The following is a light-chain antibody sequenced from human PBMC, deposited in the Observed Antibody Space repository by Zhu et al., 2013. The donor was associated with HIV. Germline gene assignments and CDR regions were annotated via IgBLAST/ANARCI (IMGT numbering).Light chain of an antibody. V-gene: IGKV3-20*01. CDR3: HQYANTPIT. CDR2: GAS. Sequence: EIVLTQSPGTLSLSPGERATLSCRASQSVSSSYLAWYQQKPGQAPRLLIYGASSRATGIPDRFSASGSGTDFTLTISRLEPEDFAVYYCHQYANTPITFGGGPRWRSN. CDR1: QSVSSSY. J-gene: IGKJ4*01.